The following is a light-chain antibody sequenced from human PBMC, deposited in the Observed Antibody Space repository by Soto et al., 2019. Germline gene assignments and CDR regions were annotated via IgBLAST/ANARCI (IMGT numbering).Light chain of an antibody. V-gene: IGKV3-11*01. CDR1: QSVSVY. CDR3: RQCRNWPGLT. CDR2: DAS. J-gene: IGKJ4*01. Sequence: EIVLTQSPATLSLSPGERATLSCRASQSVSVYLAWYQQKPGQAPRLLIYDASNRATGIPARFSGSGSGTVFTLTIRSLEAEDFAGYYFRQCRNWPGLTFGGGTKVQIK.